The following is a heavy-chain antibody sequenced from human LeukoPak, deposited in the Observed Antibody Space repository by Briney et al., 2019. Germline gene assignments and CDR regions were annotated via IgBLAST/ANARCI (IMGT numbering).Heavy chain of an antibody. Sequence: PGGSLRLSCAASGFTFSSYEMNWVRQAPGKGLEWVSYISSSGSTIYYADSVKGRFTISRDNSKNTLYLQMNSLRAEDTAVYYCAKGGQQLVAVYYYYYYMDVWGKGTTVTISS. CDR2: ISSSGSTI. CDR3: AKGGQQLVAVYYYYYYMDV. V-gene: IGHV3-48*03. CDR1: GFTFSSYE. J-gene: IGHJ6*03. D-gene: IGHD6-13*01.